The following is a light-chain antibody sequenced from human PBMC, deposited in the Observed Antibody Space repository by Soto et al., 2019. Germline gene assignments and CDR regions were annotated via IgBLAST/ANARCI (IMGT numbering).Light chain of an antibody. V-gene: IGLV2-8*01. Sequence: QSALTRPPSASGSPGQSVTISCTGTSSDVGGYNYVSWYQQHPGKAPKLMIYEVNNRPSGVPDRFSGSKSGNTASLTVSGLQTEDEADYYCSSYADTNNLVFGGGTKVTVL. CDR1: SSDVGGYNY. J-gene: IGLJ2*01. CDR3: SSYADTNNLV. CDR2: EVN.